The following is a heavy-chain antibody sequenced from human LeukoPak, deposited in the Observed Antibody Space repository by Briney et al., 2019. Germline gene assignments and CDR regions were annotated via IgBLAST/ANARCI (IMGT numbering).Heavy chain of an antibody. V-gene: IGHV4-39*02. CDR1: GASISSSSYY. Sequence: SETLSLTCTVSGASISSSSYYWDWIRQPPGKGLERIGSIYYSGSTYYNPSLKSRVNLSVDTSKNQFSLKLSSVTAADTAVYYCARDGGSPNWYFDLWGRGTLVTVSS. CDR2: IYYSGST. J-gene: IGHJ2*01. D-gene: IGHD1-26*01. CDR3: ARDGGSPNWYFDL.